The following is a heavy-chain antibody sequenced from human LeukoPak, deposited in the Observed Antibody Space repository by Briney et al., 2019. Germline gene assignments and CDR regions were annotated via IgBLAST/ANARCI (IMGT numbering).Heavy chain of an antibody. J-gene: IGHJ6*02. CDR1: GFTFSSYG. CDR2: IWYDGSNK. Sequence: GGSLRLSCAASGFTFSSYGMHWVRQAPGKGLEWVAVIWYDGSNKYYADSVKGRFTISRDNAKNSLYLQMNSLRAEDTAVYYCARVGGGSYYHGMDVWGQGTTVTVSS. CDR3: ARVGGGSYYHGMDV. V-gene: IGHV3-33*01. D-gene: IGHD1-26*01.